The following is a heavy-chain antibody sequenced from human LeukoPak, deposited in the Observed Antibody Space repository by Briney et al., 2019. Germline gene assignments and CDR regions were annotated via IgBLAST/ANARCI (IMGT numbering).Heavy chain of an antibody. V-gene: IGHV4-59*01. CDR1: GGSISPYY. Sequence: PSETLSLTCTVSGGSISPYYWSWIRQPPGKGLEWIGYIYYSGSTNYNPSLKSRVTISVDTSNNQFSLKLSSVTAADTAVYYCARAFYPGYYSYMAVWGKGTTVTVSS. CDR3: ARAFYPGYYSYMAV. CDR2: IYYSGST. D-gene: IGHD3-3*02. J-gene: IGHJ6*03.